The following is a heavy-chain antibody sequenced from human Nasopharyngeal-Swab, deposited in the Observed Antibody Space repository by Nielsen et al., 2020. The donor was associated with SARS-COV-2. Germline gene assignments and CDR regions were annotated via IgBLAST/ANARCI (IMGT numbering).Heavy chain of an antibody. CDR2: ISSSDGTI. CDR3: AKDRGSFLGYCSLVL. D-gene: IGHD2-15*01. V-gene: IGHV3-23*01. J-gene: IGHJ4*02. Sequence: GESLKISCAASGFTFHNYAMNWVRQAPGKGLEWVSGISSSDGTIFYADSVKGRFTISRDNSKNTLYLQMGSLRDEDTAVYYCAKDRGSFLGYCSLVLWGQGTLVTVSS. CDR1: GFTFHNYA.